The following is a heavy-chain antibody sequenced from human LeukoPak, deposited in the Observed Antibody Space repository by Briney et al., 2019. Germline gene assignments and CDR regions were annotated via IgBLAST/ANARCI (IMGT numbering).Heavy chain of an antibody. Sequence: SETLSLTCTVSGGSISSSSYYWGWLRQPPGKGLEWNGSIYYSGSTYYNPSLESRVTISVDTSKNQFSLKLSSVTAAETAVYYCARDPPDGGNSGDYWGQGTLVTVSS. CDR3: ARDPPDGGNSGDY. CDR1: GGSISSSSYY. V-gene: IGHV4-39*07. D-gene: IGHD4-23*01. CDR2: IYYSGST. J-gene: IGHJ4*02.